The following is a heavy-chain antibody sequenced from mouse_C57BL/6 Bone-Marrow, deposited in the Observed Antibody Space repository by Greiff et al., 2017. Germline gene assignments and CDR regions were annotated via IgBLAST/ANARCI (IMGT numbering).Heavy chain of an antibody. Sequence: VQLKQSGPELVKPGASVKISCKASGYSFTGYYMNWVKQSPEKSLEWIGEINPSTGGTTYNQKFKAKATLPVDKSSSTAYMQLKSLTSADSAVXYCARSSPPGGSSFYWYFDVWGTGTTVTVSS. CDR2: INPSTGGT. V-gene: IGHV1-42*01. D-gene: IGHD1-1*01. CDR3: ARSSPPGGSSFYWYFDV. J-gene: IGHJ1*03. CDR1: GYSFTGYY.